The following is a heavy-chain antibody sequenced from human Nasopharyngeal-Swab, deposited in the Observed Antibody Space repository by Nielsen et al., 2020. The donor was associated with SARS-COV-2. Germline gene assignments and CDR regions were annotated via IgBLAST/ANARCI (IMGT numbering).Heavy chain of an antibody. D-gene: IGHD3-3*01. Sequence: WVRQAPGQGLEWMGWISVYTGNANYAPKFQGRVTMTTDTSTSTAYMELRSLRSDDTAVYYCARVGARFLESFGAFDIWGQGTMVTVSS. V-gene: IGHV1-18*01. CDR3: ARVGARFLESFGAFDI. J-gene: IGHJ3*02. CDR2: ISVYTGNA.